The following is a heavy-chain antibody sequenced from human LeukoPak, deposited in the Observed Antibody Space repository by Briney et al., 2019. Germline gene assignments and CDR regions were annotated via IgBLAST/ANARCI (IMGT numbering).Heavy chain of an antibody. J-gene: IGHJ4*02. Sequence: GGSLRLSCAASGFTFSSYAMSWVRQAPGKGLEWASAISGSGGSTYYADSVKGLFTISRDNSKNTLYLQMNSLRAEDTAVYYCAKDPFGGWDYWGQGTLVTVSS. CDR2: ISGSGGST. CDR1: GFTFSSYA. D-gene: IGHD3-16*01. V-gene: IGHV3-23*01. CDR3: AKDPFGGWDY.